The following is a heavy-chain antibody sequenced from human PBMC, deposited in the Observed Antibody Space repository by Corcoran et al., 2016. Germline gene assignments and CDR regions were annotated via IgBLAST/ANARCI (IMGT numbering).Heavy chain of an antibody. CDR3: ASTARLDS. J-gene: IGHJ4*02. CDR1: GFTFRNYW. D-gene: IGHD2-21*02. Sequence: EVQLVESGGGLVQPGGSLRISCAASGFTFRNYWMTWVRQAPGKGLEWVANIKEDGSEKYYVDSVKGRFTISRDNAKNSLYLQMNSLRAEDTAVYYCASTARLDSWGQVTLVTVSS. CDR2: IKEDGSEK. V-gene: IGHV3-7*03.